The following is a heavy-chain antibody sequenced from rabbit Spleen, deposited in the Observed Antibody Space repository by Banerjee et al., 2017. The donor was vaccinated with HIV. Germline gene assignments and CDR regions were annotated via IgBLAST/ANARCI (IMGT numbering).Heavy chain of an antibody. V-gene: IGHV1S40*01. D-gene: IGHD1-1*01. CDR2: IEVGSSDFT. Sequence: EESGGGLVKPGASLTLTCKASGFSFNSGYDMCWVRQAPGKGLEWIACIEVGSSDFTYFATWAKGRFTISKTSSTTVTLQVTRLTAADTATYFCARDTSSSFSSYGMDLWGPGTLVTVS. J-gene: IGHJ6*01. CDR3: ARDTSSSFSSYGMDL. CDR1: GFSFNSGYD.